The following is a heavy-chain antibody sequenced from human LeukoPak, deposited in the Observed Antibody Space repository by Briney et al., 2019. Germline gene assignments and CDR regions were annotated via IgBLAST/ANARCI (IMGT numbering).Heavy chain of an antibody. D-gene: IGHD2-21*02. V-gene: IGHV4-39*01. CDR3: ARHEVETAYNWFDP. CDR2: IYYSGST. Sequence: SETLSLTRTVSGGSISSSSYYWGWIRQPPGKGIEWNGRIYYSGSTYYNPSLKSRDTISVDTYKNQFSLKLSSVTAADTAVYYCARHEVETAYNWFDPWGQGTLVTVSS. J-gene: IGHJ5*02. CDR1: GGSISSSSYY.